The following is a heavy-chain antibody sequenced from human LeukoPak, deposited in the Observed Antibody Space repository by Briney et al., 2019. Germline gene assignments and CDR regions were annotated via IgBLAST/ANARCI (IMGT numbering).Heavy chain of an antibody. D-gene: IGHD3-22*01. Sequence: PGGSLRLSCAASGFAFSSYAMSWVRQAPGKGLEWVSAISGSGGSTYYADSVKGRFTISRDNSKNTLYLQMNSLRAEDTAVYYCAKGENSGQKITMIVVAPNAFDIWGQGTMVTVSS. V-gene: IGHV3-23*01. CDR1: GFAFSSYA. J-gene: IGHJ3*02. CDR3: AKGENSGQKITMIVVAPNAFDI. CDR2: ISGSGGST.